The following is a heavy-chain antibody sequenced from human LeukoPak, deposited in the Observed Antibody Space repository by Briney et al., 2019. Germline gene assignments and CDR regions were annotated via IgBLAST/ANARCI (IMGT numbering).Heavy chain of an antibody. J-gene: IGHJ1*01. CDR1: GASISNYY. D-gene: IGHD6-19*01. Sequence: SETLSLTCSVSGASISNYYWSWIRQPPGKGLEWIGYIYYSENTNYNPSLTSRVTLSIATSKNQFSLRLTSVTAADTAVYYCARSLDRSGWYFGVNWGQGTLVTVSS. V-gene: IGHV4-59*01. CDR2: IYYSENT. CDR3: ARSLDRSGWYFGVN.